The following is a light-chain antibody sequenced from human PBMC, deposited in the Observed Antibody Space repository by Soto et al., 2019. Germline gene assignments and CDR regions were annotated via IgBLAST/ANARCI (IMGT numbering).Light chain of an antibody. CDR3: SSYTSSSPRV. Sequence: QSVLTQPASVSGSPGQSITISCTGTSSDVGGYNYVSWYQQHPGKAPKLMIYDVSNRPSGVSNRFSGSKSGNTASLTISGLQAEDEADYYCSSYTSSSPRVFGTGTKVNVL. CDR2: DVS. J-gene: IGLJ1*01. CDR1: SSDVGGYNY. V-gene: IGLV2-14*01.